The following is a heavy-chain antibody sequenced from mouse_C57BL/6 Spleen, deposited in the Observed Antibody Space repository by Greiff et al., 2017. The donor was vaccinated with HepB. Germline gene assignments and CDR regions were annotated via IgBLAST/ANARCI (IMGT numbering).Heavy chain of an antibody. D-gene: IGHD2-5*01. J-gene: IGHJ3*01. Sequence: QVQLQQSGAELARPGASVKMSCKASGYTFTSYTMHWVKQRPGQGLEWIGYINPSSGYTKYNQKFKDKATLTADKSSSTAYMQLSSLTSEDSAVYYCAKGGSNYGTFAWFAYWGQGTLVTVSA. CDR1: GYTFTSYT. CDR3: AKGGSNYGTFAWFAY. CDR2: INPSSGYT. V-gene: IGHV1-4*01.